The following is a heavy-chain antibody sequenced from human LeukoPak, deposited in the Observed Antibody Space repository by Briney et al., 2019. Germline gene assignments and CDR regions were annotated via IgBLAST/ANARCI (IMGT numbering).Heavy chain of an antibody. V-gene: IGHV3-21*01. Sequence: GGSLRLSCAASGFTFSSYSMNWVRQAPGKGLEWVSSISSSSSYIYYADSVKGRFTISRDNAKNSLYLQMNSLRAEDTAVYYSTRGCGGDCYPPDYWGQGTLVTVSS. CDR1: GFTFSSYS. J-gene: IGHJ4*02. CDR2: ISSSSSYI. CDR3: TRGCGGDCYPPDY. D-gene: IGHD2-21*02.